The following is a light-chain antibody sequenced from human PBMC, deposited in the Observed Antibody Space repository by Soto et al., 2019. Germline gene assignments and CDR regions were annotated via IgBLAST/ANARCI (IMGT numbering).Light chain of an antibody. J-gene: IGLJ1*01. Sequence: QSVLTQPASVSGSPGQSITISCTGTSSDVGGFNYVSWYQQHPGKAPKLMIYDVTNRPSGVSYRFSGSKSGNTASLTISGLQAEDEADYYCSSYRTGGSYVFGTGTKVTVL. V-gene: IGLV2-14*03. CDR1: SSDVGGFNY. CDR3: SSYRTGGSYV. CDR2: DVT.